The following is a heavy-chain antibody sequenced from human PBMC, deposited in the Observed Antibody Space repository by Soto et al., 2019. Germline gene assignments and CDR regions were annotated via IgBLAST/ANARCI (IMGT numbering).Heavy chain of an antibody. CDR2: IYYSGST. CDR1: GGSISSGGYY. D-gene: IGHD6-6*01. J-gene: IGHJ6*02. CDR3: AGSSSAYFYYGMDV. V-gene: IGHV4-31*03. Sequence: PSETLSLTCTVSGGSISSGGYYWSWIRQHPGKGLEWIGYIYYSGSTYYNPSLKSRVTISVDTSKNQFSLKLSSVTAADTAVYYCAGSSSAYFYYGMDVWGQGTTVP.